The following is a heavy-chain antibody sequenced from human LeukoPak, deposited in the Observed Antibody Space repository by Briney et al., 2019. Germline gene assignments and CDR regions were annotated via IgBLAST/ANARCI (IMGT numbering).Heavy chain of an antibody. J-gene: IGHJ6*03. CDR1: GYTFTSYY. CDR2: INPGGGST. Sequence: ASVKVSCKASGYTFTSYYMHWVRQAPGQGLEWMGIINPGGGSTSYAQKFQGRVTMTRDTSTSTVYMELSSLRSEDTAVYYCARGPFLAITGDYYYYMDVWGKGTTVTVSS. CDR3: ARGPFLAITGDYYYYMDV. D-gene: IGHD1-20*01. V-gene: IGHV1-46*01.